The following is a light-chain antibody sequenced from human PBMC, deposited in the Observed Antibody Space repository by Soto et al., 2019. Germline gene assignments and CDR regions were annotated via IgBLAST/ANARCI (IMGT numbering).Light chain of an antibody. Sequence: ETVLTQSPGTLSLSPGERATLACRASQTISSNYLAWYRQTPGQAPRLLIYGASNRASGIADRFSGSGSGTDFTLIISRLEPEDFALYYCQQYGSSPWTIGQGTKVEIK. CDR2: GAS. CDR1: QTISSNY. CDR3: QQYGSSPWT. J-gene: IGKJ1*01. V-gene: IGKV3-20*01.